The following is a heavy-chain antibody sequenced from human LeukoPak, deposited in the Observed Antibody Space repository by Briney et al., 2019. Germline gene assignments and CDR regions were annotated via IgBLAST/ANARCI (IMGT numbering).Heavy chain of an antibody. Sequence: PSDTLSLTYSVSGGSMSSYYGSGIPHPAGKALEGIGRIYTSGSTNYNPSLKRRVTMSVETSKNQFSLKLSSVTAADMAVYYCERGGEQWLWYFDYWGQGTLVTVSS. J-gene: IGHJ4*02. V-gene: IGHV4-4*07. CDR2: IYTSGST. CDR3: ERGGEQWLWYFDY. D-gene: IGHD6-19*01. CDR1: GGSMSSYY.